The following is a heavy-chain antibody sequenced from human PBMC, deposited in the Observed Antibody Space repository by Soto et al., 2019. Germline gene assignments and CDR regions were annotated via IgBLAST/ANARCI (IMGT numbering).Heavy chain of an antibody. J-gene: IGHJ5*02. CDR3: ARRERAAGTDWWFDP. CDR2: IYYSGIT. CDR1: GGSISSSSFH. D-gene: IGHD6-13*01. Sequence: SETLSLTCTVSGGSISSSSFHWGWIRQPPGEGLEWIVSIYYSGITYYSSSLKSRVTISVDTSKNQFSLKLSSVTAADTAVCYCARRERAAGTDWWFDPWGQGTLVTVSS. V-gene: IGHV4-39*01.